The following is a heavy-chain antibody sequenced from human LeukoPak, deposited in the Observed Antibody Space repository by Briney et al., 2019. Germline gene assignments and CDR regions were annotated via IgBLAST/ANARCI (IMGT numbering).Heavy chain of an antibody. D-gene: IGHD3-22*01. J-gene: IGHJ4*02. CDR2: INPNSGGT. V-gene: IGHV1-2*02. CDR3: ARVYYYDSSGYYYFDY. Sequence: ASVKVSCKASGYTFTGYYMHWVRQAPGQGLEWMGWINPNSGGTSYAQKFQARVTMTGDTSISTAYMELSSLRSDDTAVYYCARVYYYDSSGYYYFDYWGQGTLVTVSS. CDR1: GYTFTGYY.